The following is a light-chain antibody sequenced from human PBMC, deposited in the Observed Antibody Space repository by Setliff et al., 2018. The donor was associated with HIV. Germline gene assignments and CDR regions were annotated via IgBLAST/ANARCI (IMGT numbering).Light chain of an antibody. CDR1: SSNIGSNY. CDR3: AAWDDSLSGLYV. V-gene: IGLV1-47*01. Sequence: QSALTQPPSASGTPGQRVTISCSGSSSNIGSNYVYWYQQLPGTAPKLLIYRSNQRPSGVSDRFSGSKSGTSASLAISGLRSEDEADYYCAAWDDSLSGLYVVGAGTKVTVL. J-gene: IGLJ1*01. CDR2: RSN.